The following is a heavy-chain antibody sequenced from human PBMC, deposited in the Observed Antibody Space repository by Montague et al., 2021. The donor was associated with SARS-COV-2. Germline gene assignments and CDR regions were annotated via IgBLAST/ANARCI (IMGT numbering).Heavy chain of an antibody. D-gene: IGHD1-26*01. V-gene: IGHV6-1*01. CDR1: GDSVASVSAA. CDR2: TYYRSKWYN. J-gene: IGHJ4*02. CDR3: ARTSASSDY. Sequence: CAISGDSVASVSAACKSIRQSPSRRLQWLGRTYYRSKWYNDYAVSVKSRITINPDTSKNQISLQLNSVTPEDTAVYYCARTSASSDYWGQGTLVTVSS.